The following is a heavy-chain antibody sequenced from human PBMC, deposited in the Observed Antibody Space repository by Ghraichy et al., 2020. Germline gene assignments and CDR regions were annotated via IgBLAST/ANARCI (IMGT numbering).Heavy chain of an antibody. V-gene: IGHV3-20*01. Sequence: LSLTCAASGFTFNDYGMGWVRQAPGKGLECVSGIKWNGGSTGYADPLKGRFTISRDNAKNSLYLQMNSLTAEDTALYHCARDGHSCGYYWYFDLWGRGTLGTVSA. CDR1: GFTFNDYG. CDR3: ARDGHSCGYYWYFDL. J-gene: IGHJ2*01. CDR2: IKWNGGST. D-gene: IGHD3-22*01.